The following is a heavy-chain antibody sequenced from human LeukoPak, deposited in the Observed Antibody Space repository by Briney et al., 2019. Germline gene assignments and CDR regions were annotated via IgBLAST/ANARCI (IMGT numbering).Heavy chain of an antibody. Sequence: GGSLRLSCAASGFTFSSYEMNWVRQAPGKGLEWVSYISSSGSTIYYADSVKGRFTISRDNAKNSLYLQMNSLRAEDTAVYYCAREAYYYYGSGSYYKKGDYYYYYGMDVWGKGTTVTVSS. CDR2: ISSSGSTI. CDR1: GFTFSSYE. J-gene: IGHJ6*04. D-gene: IGHD3-10*01. CDR3: AREAYYYYGSGSYYKKGDYYYYYGMDV. V-gene: IGHV3-48*03.